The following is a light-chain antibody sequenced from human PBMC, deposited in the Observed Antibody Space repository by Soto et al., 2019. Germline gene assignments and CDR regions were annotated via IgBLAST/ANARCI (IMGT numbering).Light chain of an antibody. CDR3: QQYDSSST. CDR2: KAS. Sequence: DIQMTQSPSTLSASVGDRVTITCRGSQNIRSWLAWYQQKPGKAPRLLIYKASSLESGVPSRFSGSGSGTEFTLTISSLQPDDSATYYCQQYDSSSTFGGGTKVEIK. V-gene: IGKV1-5*03. CDR1: QNIRSW. J-gene: IGKJ4*02.